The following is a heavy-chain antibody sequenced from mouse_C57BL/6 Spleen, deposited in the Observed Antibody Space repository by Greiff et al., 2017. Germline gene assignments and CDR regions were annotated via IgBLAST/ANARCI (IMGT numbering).Heavy chain of an antibody. D-gene: IGHD1-1*01. Sequence: EVKVVESGGGLVKPGGSLKLSCAASGFTFSDYGMHWVRQAPEKGLEWVAYISSGSSTIYYADTVKGRFTISRDNAKNTLFLQMTSLRSEDTAMYYCARPLYYGSSYDWFAYWGQGTLVTVSA. CDR1: GFTFSDYG. J-gene: IGHJ3*01. CDR3: ARPLYYGSSYDWFAY. V-gene: IGHV5-17*01. CDR2: ISSGSSTI.